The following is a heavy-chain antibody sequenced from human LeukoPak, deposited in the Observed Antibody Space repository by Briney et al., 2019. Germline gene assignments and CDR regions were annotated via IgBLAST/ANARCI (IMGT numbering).Heavy chain of an antibody. CDR1: GFTFSYYT. V-gene: IGHV3-48*04. Sequence: GRSLRLSCAASGFTFSYYTMHWVRQAPGKGLEWVSYLSTSGSTIYYADSVKGRFTISRDNAKNSLYLQMNSLRAEDTAVYYCARDHGRWYFDLWGRGTLVTVSS. D-gene: IGHD3/OR15-3a*01. CDR2: LSTSGSTI. CDR3: ARDHGRWYFDL. J-gene: IGHJ2*01.